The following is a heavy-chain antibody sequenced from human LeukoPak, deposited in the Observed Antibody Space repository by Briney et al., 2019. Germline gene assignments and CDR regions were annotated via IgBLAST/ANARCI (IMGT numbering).Heavy chain of an antibody. J-gene: IGHJ6*02. CDR3: ARWQQLVLYYYYGMDV. CDR2: IWYDGSNK. V-gene: IGHV3-33*08. CDR1: GFTFGSYA. Sequence: GGSLRLSCAASGFTFGSYAMSWVRQAPGEGLEWVAVIWYDGSNKYYADSVKGRFTISRDNSKNTLYLQMNSLRAEDTAVYYCARWQQLVLYYYYGMDVWGQGTTVTVSS. D-gene: IGHD6-13*01.